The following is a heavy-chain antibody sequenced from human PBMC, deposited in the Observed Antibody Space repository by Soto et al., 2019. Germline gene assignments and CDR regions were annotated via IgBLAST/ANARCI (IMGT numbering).Heavy chain of an antibody. V-gene: IGHV1-18*01. CDR2: ISGDTHKA. CDR1: GYTFDNYA. Sequence: VASVKVSCKASGYTFDNYAISWYRQAPGQGPEWMGWISGDTHKAIYTQKFQGRVSLTRDRSTTTAYMELTSLTFDDTAVYYCARDRLTDHWGQGTLVTVSS. J-gene: IGHJ5*02. CDR3: ARDRLTDH.